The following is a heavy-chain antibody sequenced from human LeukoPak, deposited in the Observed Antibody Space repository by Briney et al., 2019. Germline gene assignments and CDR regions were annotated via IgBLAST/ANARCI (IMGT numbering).Heavy chain of an antibody. Sequence: SETLSLTCTVSGGSISSYYWSWIRQPAGKGLEWIGRIYTSGSTNYNPSLKSRVTMSVDTSKNQFSLKLSSVTAADTAVYYCARAELGSSWYSAPLDYWGQGTLVTVSS. J-gene: IGHJ4*02. CDR3: ARAELGSSWYSAPLDY. V-gene: IGHV4-4*07. D-gene: IGHD6-13*01. CDR2: IYTSGST. CDR1: GGSISSYY.